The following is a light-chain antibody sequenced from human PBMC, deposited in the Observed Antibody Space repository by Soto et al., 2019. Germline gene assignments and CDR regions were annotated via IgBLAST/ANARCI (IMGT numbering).Light chain of an antibody. Sequence: QSALAQPASVSGSPGQSITISCTGSSSDVGTYNYFSWYQQHPGKAPKLMLFEVINRPSGISNRFSGSKSGNTASLTISGLQSEDEAVYYCSSYTNGNTAVVFGGGTKLTVL. V-gene: IGLV2-14*01. CDR2: EVI. CDR3: SSYTNGNTAVV. J-gene: IGLJ2*01. CDR1: SSDVGTYNY.